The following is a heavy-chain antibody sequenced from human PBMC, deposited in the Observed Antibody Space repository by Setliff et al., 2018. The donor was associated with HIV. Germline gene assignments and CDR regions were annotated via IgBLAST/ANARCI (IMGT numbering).Heavy chain of an antibody. CDR3: IIAYSSGWLAPMGFDS. J-gene: IGHJ4*02. CDR2: INHSGST. D-gene: IGHD6-19*01. V-gene: IGHV4-34*01. CDR1: GGSFSGYY. Sequence: PSETLSLTCAVYGGSFSGYYWSWIRQPPEKGLEWIGEINHSGSTNYNPSLKSRVTISVDTSKNQFSLRLSSVTAADTAVYYCIIAYSSGWLAPMGFDSWGQGTLVTVSS.